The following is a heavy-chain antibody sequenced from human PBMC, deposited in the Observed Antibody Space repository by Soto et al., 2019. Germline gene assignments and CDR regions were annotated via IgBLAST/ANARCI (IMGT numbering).Heavy chain of an antibody. CDR1: GGSISSSSYY. CDR3: ARQGATVTTTYLYYFDY. D-gene: IGHD4-17*01. J-gene: IGHJ4*02. CDR2: IYYSGST. V-gene: IGHV4-39*01. Sequence: SESLSLTCTVSGGSISSSSYYWGWIRQPPGKGLEWIGSIYYSGSTYYNPSLKSRVTISVDTSKNQFSLKLSSVTAADTAVYYCARQGATVTTTYLYYFDYWGQGTLVTV.